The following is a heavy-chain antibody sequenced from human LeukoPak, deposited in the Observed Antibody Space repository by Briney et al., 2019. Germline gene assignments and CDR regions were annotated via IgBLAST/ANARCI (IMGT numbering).Heavy chain of an antibody. V-gene: IGHV3-7*01. Sequence: GGSLRLSCAASGFTFSNFWISWVRQAPGKGLEWVANIKTDGSATYYADSVKGRLTISRDNAKNSLYLEINSLRVEDTAVYYCVRNLPGTGYWGQGTLVTVSS. CDR2: IKTDGSAT. CDR3: VRNLPGTGY. CDR1: GFTFSNFW. D-gene: IGHD3-9*01. J-gene: IGHJ4*02.